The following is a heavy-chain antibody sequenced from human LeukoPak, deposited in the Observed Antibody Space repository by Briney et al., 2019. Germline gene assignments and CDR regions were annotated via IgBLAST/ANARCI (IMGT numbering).Heavy chain of an antibody. V-gene: IGHV4-59*01. D-gene: IGHD6-13*01. Sequence: PETLSLTCTVSGGSISSYYWSWIRQPPGKGLEWIGYIYYSGSTNYNPSLKSRVTISVDTSKNQFSLKLSSVTAADTAVYYCAREGIAAGGLDYWGQGTLVTVSS. CDR2: IYYSGST. CDR3: AREGIAAGGLDY. CDR1: GGSISSYY. J-gene: IGHJ4*02.